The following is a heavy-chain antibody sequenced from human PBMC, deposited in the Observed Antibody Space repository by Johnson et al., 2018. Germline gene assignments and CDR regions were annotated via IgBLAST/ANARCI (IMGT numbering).Heavy chain of an antibody. V-gene: IGHV3-23*04. D-gene: IGHD3-9*01. CDR3: AREDWFSVDF. J-gene: IGHJ4*02. CDR1: GFNFSSYG. CDR2: ISGSGGST. Sequence: VQLVESGGGVVQPGRSLRLSCAASGFNFSSYGMHWVRQAPGKGLEWVAAISGSGGSTYYADSVKGRVTISRDNSKNSLYLQLNGLRVEDTAVYYCAREDWFSVDFWGQGTLVTVSS.